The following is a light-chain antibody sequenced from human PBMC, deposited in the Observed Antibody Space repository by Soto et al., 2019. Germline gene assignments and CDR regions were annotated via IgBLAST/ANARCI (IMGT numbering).Light chain of an antibody. Sequence: QSALTQPPSASGSPGQSVTISCTGTSSDVGAYNYVSWYQQYPGKAPKLMIYEVSKRPSGVPDRFSGPKSGKTASLTVSGLQPEDEADYYCTSYAGGDIWVLGGGTKLTVL. CDR2: EVS. J-gene: IGLJ3*02. V-gene: IGLV2-8*01. CDR3: TSYAGGDIWV. CDR1: SSDVGAYNY.